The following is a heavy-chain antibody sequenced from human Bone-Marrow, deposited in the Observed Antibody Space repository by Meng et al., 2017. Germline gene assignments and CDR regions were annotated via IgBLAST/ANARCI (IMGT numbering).Heavy chain of an antibody. J-gene: IGHJ3*02. CDR3: AIGGGDTAMTGAFDI. V-gene: IGHV1-69*05. CDR1: GGTFISYA. Sequence: SVKVSCKASGGTFISYAISWLRQAPGQGVEWVGGIIPIFGTANYAQKFQGRVTITTDESTSTAYMELSSLRSEDTAVYYCAIGGGDTAMTGAFDIWGQGTMVTVSS. D-gene: IGHD5-18*01. CDR2: IIPIFGTA.